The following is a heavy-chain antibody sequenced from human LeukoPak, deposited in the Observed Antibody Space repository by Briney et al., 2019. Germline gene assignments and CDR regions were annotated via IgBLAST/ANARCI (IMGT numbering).Heavy chain of an antibody. D-gene: IGHD3-16*01. V-gene: IGHV4-61*08. CDR1: GGSVSSGGYY. J-gene: IGHJ6*02. CDR3: ARGTYGGATLDV. CDR2: IHYSGST. Sequence: SETLSLTCTVSGGSVSSGGYYWTWIRQPPGKGLEWIGYIHYSGSTNYNPSLKSRITISVDTSKNQFSLKLSSVTAADTAVYYCARGTYGGATLDVWGQGTTVTVSS.